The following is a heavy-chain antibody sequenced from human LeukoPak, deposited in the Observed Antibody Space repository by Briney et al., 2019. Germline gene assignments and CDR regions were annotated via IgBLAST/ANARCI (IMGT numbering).Heavy chain of an antibody. CDR2: ISYDGSNK. V-gene: IGHV3-30*04. CDR1: GFTFSSYA. CDR3: ARDRDSSGYLPHFDY. J-gene: IGHJ4*02. D-gene: IGHD3-22*01. Sequence: PGRSLRLSCAASGFTFSSYAMHWVRQAPGKGLEWVAVISYDGSNKYYADSVKGRFTISRDNAKNSLFLQMNSLRAEDTAVYYCARDRDSSGYLPHFDYWGQGTRVTVSS.